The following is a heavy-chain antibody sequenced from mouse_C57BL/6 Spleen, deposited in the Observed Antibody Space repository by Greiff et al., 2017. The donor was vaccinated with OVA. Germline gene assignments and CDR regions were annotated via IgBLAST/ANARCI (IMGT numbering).Heavy chain of an antibody. CDR1: GYAFSSYW. CDR2: IYPGDGDT. J-gene: IGHJ1*03. CDR3: ARWYGSTFWWFDV. D-gene: IGHD1-1*01. Sequence: VQLQQSGAELVKPGASVKISCKASGYAFSSYWMNWVKQRPGKGLEWIGQIYPGDGDTNYNGKFKGKATLTADKSSSTAYMQLSSLTSEDSAVYFCARWYGSTFWWFDVWGTGTTVTVSS. V-gene: IGHV1-80*01.